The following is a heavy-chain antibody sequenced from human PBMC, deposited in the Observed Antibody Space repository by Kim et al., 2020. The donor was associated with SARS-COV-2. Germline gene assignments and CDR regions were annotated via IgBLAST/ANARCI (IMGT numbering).Heavy chain of an antibody. Sequence: GGSLRLSCAASGFTFRSYWMTWVRQAPGKGPEWVANMNEDGSERYYVDSVKGRFTISRDNAKNSLFLQMTNLRTDDTALYYCARDALRYSRDYWCQGTLV. J-gene: IGHJ4*02. V-gene: IGHV3-7*01. CDR2: MNEDGSER. CDR3: ARDALRYSRDY. D-gene: IGHD3-9*01. CDR1: GFTFRSYW.